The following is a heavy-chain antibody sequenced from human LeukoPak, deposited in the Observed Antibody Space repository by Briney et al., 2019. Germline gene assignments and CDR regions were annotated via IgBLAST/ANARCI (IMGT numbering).Heavy chain of an antibody. CDR1: GFTFRSDW. CDR2: INPDGSAT. Sequence: GGSLRLSCAASGFTFRSDWMSWVRQSPEKGLEWAANINPDGSATYYVDSVKGRFIISRDNTKNSLYLQMNSLRAEDTAVYYCAKAGDKGGVVVVYYFDYWGQGTLVTVSS. CDR3: AKAGDKGGVVVVYYFDY. V-gene: IGHV3-7*03. D-gene: IGHD2-15*01. J-gene: IGHJ4*02.